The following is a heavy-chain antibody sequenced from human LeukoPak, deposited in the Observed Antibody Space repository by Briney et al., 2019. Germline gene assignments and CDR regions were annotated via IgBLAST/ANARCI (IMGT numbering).Heavy chain of an antibody. J-gene: IGHJ4*02. Sequence: ASVKVSCKASGYTFTGYYMHWVRQAPGQGLGWMGRINPNSGGTNYAQKFQGRVTMTRDTSISTAYMELSRLRSDDTAVYYCARTNVEMAAVDYWGQGTLVTVSS. CDR3: ARTNVEMAAVDY. CDR2: INPNSGGT. V-gene: IGHV1-2*06. D-gene: IGHD5-24*01. CDR1: GYTFTGYY.